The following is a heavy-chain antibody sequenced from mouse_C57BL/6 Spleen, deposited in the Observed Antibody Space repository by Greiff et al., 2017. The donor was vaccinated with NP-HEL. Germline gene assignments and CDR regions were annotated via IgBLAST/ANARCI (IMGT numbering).Heavy chain of an antibody. Sequence: QVQLQQPGAELVKPGASVKLSCKASGYTFTSYWMHWVKQRPGQGLEWIGMIHPNSGSTNYNEKFKSKATLTVDKSSSTAYMQLSSLTSEDSAVYYCARDGTTVVASYYFDYWGKGTTLTVSS. J-gene: IGHJ2*01. D-gene: IGHD1-1*01. CDR3: ARDGTTVVASYYFDY. V-gene: IGHV1-64*01. CDR2: IHPNSGST. CDR1: GYTFTSYW.